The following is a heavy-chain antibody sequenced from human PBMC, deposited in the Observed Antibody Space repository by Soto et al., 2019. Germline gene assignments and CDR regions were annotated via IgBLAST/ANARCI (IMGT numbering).Heavy chain of an antibody. CDR2: INHSGST. CDR1: GGSFSGYY. D-gene: IGHD2-15*01. J-gene: IGHJ4*02. CDR3: ARGYCSGGSCYPAFDY. Sequence: SETLSLTCAVYGGSFSGYYWSWIRQPPGKGLEWIGEINHSGSTNYNPSLKSRVTISVDTSKNQFSLKLSSVTAADTAVYYCARGYCSGGSCYPAFDYWGQGTLVTVSS. V-gene: IGHV4-34*01.